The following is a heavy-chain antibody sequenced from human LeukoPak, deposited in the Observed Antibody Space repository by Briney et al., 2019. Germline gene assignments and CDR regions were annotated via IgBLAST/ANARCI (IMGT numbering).Heavy chain of an antibody. J-gene: IGHJ3*02. CDR2: ISAYNGNT. CDR3: ARDGIAVAGTDAFDI. CDR1: GGTFSSYA. D-gene: IGHD6-19*01. Sequence: ASVKVSCTASGGTFSSYAISWVRQAPGQGLEWMGWISAYNGNTNYAQKLQGRVTMTTDTSTSTAYMELRSLRSDDTAVYYCARDGIAVAGTDAFDIWGQGTMVTVSS. V-gene: IGHV1-18*01.